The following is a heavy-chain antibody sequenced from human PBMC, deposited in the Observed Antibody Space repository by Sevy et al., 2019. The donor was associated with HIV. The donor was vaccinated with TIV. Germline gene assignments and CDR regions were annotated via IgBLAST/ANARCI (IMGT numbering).Heavy chain of an antibody. CDR3: ARPYRTDPFYYSGSSGYYYPSYFDS. CDR2: INQVGSEK. J-gene: IGHJ4*02. CDR1: GFTFSSYW. V-gene: IGHV3-7*01. D-gene: IGHD3-22*01. Sequence: GGSLRLSCAASGFTFSSYWMTWVRQAPGKGLEWVANINQVGSEKFYVDSVKGRFTISRDNARNSLYLKMNSLGVEDTDVYYCARPYRTDPFYYSGSSGYYYPSYFDSWGQGTLVTVSS.